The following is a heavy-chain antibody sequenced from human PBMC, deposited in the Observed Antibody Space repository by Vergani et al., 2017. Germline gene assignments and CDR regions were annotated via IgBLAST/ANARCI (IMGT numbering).Heavy chain of an antibody. J-gene: IGHJ4*02. CDR1: GGSFSGYY. V-gene: IGHV4-34*01. Sequence: QVQLQQWGAGLLKPSETLSLTCAVYGGSFSGYYWSWIRQPPGKGLEWIGEINHSGSTNYNQSLKSRVTISVDTSKNQFSLKLSSVTAADTCVYYCARGRSTYSYVYFHSWSYWGQGTLVTVSS. D-gene: IGHD5-18*01. CDR3: ARGRSTYSYVYFHSWSY. CDR2: INHSGST.